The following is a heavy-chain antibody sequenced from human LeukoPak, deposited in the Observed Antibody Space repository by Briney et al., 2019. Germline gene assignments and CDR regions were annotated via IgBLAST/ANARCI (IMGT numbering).Heavy chain of an antibody. J-gene: IGHJ4*02. CDR2: ISDTRNYI. CDR3: ASSRYDSSGYYYY. D-gene: IGHD3-22*01. CDR1: GFSFTNSS. Sequence: GGSLRLSCVASGFSFTNSSMTWVRQAPGKGLEWVSSISDTRNYIYYADSVKGRFTISRDNAKNSLYLQMNSLRAEDTAVYYCASSRYDSSGYYYYWGQGTLVTVSS. V-gene: IGHV3-21*01.